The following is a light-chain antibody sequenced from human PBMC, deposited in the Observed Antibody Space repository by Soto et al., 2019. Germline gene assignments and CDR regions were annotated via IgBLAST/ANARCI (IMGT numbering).Light chain of an antibody. CDR2: GAS. J-gene: IGKJ5*01. Sequence: EIVLTQSPATLSLSPGERATLSCRASQGIGDTLAWYQHKPGQTPRLLIYGASTRATGIPARFSGSGSVTEFTLTISSLQSEDFAVYYCQQYNNWPITFGQGTRLETK. V-gene: IGKV3D-15*01. CDR1: QGIGDT. CDR3: QQYNNWPIT.